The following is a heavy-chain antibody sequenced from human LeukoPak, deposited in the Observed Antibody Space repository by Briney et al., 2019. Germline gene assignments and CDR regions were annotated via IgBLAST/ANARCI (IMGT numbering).Heavy chain of an antibody. J-gene: IGHJ4*02. D-gene: IGHD5-24*01. CDR1: GFTFSTYA. V-gene: IGHV3-23*01. Sequence: GGSQRLSCATSGFTFSTYAMTWVRQAPGKGLEWVSLISGSGRGTHYADSVKGRFTISRDNSKNILYLHMNSLRADDTAVYYCARSGTEDGYNIYFDHWGQGTLVTVSS. CDR3: ARSGTEDGYNIYFDH. CDR2: ISGSGRGT.